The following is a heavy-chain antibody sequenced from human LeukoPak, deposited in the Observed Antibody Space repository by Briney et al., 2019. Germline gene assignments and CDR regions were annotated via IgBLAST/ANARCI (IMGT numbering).Heavy chain of an antibody. CDR1: GGTFSSYA. CDR2: ISAYNGNT. Sequence: GASVKVSCKASGGTFSSYAISWVRQAPGQGLEWMGWISAYNGNTNYAQKLQGRVTMTTDTSTSTAYMELRSLRSDDTAVYYCARGQAVADKRLGDYWGQGTLVTVSS. CDR3: ARGQAVADKRLGDY. D-gene: IGHD6-19*01. J-gene: IGHJ4*02. V-gene: IGHV1-18*01.